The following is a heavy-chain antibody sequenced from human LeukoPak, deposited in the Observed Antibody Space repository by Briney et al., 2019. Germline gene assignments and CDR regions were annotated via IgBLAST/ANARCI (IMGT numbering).Heavy chain of an antibody. CDR3: ARETQDYYYMDV. Sequence: SETLSLTCSVSGGSISRYYWSWIRQAAGKGREWIGRMYISGSTNHNPSLKSRVTMSVDTSKNQFSLKVGSVTAADTAIYYCARETQDYYYMDVWGKGTTVTVSS. CDR2: MYISGST. V-gene: IGHV4-4*07. CDR1: GGSISRYY. J-gene: IGHJ6*03.